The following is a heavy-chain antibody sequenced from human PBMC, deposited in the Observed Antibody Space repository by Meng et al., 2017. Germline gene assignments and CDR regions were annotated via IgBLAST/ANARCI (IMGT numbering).Heavy chain of an antibody. D-gene: IGHD6-19*01. Sequence: QGHLQQWGAGLLKPSETLSLTCAVYGGSFSGYYWSWIRQPPGKGLEWIGEINRSGSTNYNPSLKSRVTISVDTSKNQFSLKLNSVTAADTAVYYCAREIAVAAHYYWYFDLWGRGTLVTVSS. CDR1: GGSFSGYY. V-gene: IGHV4-34*02. CDR2: INRSGST. CDR3: AREIAVAAHYYWYFDL. J-gene: IGHJ2*01.